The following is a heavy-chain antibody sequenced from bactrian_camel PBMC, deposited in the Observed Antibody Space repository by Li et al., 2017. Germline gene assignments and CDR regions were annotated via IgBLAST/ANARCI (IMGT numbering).Heavy chain of an antibody. D-gene: IGHD2*01. Sequence: QVQLVESGGGLVQPGGSLRLSCAASGFTFSTYYMSWVRRAPGKGLEWVSSIYTGGGSTYYADSVKGRFTISRDNAKNTLYLQLNDLKSEDTALYYCATEWWYAQGPYWGQGTQVTVS. J-gene: IGHJ4*01. CDR3: ATEWWYAQGPY. V-gene: IGHV3-2*01. CDR2: IYTGGGST. CDR1: GFTFSTYY.